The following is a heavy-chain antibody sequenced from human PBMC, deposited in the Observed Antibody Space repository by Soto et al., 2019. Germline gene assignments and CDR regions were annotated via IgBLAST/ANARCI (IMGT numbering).Heavy chain of an antibody. J-gene: IGHJ2*01. CDR1: GGSISSYY. CDR2: IYYRGST. Sequence: SETLSLTCTVSGGSISSYYWSWIRQPPGKGLEWIGYIYYRGSTNYNPSLKSRVTISVDTSKNQFSLKLSSVTAADTAMYYCARINWYFDLWGRGTLVTVSS. V-gene: IGHV4-59*01. CDR3: ARINWYFDL.